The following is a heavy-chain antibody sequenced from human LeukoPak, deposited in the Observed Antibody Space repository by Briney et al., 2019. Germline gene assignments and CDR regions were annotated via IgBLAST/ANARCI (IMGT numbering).Heavy chain of an antibody. D-gene: IGHD3-22*01. V-gene: IGHV3-64*01. CDR2: ISNNVVST. CDR3: ARSAAPYVDSFYFDY. J-gene: IGHJ4*02. Sequence: PGGSLRPSCAASGFTFRSYTMHWVRQAPGKGLEYVSAISNNVVSTYYANSVRGRFTISRDNSKNTLYLQMGSLRAEDMAMYYCARSAAPYVDSFYFDYWGQGTLVTVSS. CDR1: GFTFRSYT.